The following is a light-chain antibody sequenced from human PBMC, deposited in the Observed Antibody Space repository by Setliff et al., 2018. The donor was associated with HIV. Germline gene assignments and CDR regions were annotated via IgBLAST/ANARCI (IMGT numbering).Light chain of an antibody. CDR3: CSYAGGSTLV. J-gene: IGLJ2*01. CDR1: SSDIGSYNL. Sequence: QSALAQPASVSGSPGQSITISCTGTSSDIGSYNLVSWYQQHPGKVPKLKIYEVIKRPSGVSNRFSGSKSGNTASLTISGLQAEDEADYYCCSYAGGSTLVFGGGTKVTVL. V-gene: IGLV2-23*02. CDR2: EVI.